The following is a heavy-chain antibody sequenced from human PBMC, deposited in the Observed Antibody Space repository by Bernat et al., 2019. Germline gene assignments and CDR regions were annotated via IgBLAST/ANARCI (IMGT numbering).Heavy chain of an antibody. CDR3: AREIAGYVYYYYGMDV. CDR2: IGYDGSNK. D-gene: IGHD6-13*01. Sequence: QVQLVESGGGVVQPGRSLRLSCAASGFTFCSYGMHWVRQAQGKGLGWVTIIGYDGSNKYSADSWRGRFTLSRDNSKNTLYLQMSRLRAEDTAVYSCAREIAGYVYYYYGMDVWGQGTTVTVSS. J-gene: IGHJ6*02. V-gene: IGHV3-33*01. CDR1: GFTFCSYG.